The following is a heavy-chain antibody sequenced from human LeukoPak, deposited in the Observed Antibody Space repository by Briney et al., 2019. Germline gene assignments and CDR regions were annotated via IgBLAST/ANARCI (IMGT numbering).Heavy chain of an antibody. CDR1: QFALSSVW. CDR3: ACAESGRGESPIDY. CDR2: VDKGGSAK. J-gene: IGHJ4*02. Sequence: GGSVRLSCTAAQFALSSVWMAWVRQAPGKGLEWVANVDKGGSAKYYVDSVRGRFTVSRDNAKNSLYLQMNSLRVEDTAIYYCACAESGRGESPIDYWGQGTGPTVSS. V-gene: IGHV3-7*02. D-gene: IGHD2-21*01.